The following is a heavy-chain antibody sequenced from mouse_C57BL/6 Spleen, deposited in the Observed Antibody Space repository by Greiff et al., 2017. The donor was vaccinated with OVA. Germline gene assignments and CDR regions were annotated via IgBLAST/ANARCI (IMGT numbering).Heavy chain of an antibody. D-gene: IGHD1-1*01. CDR2: ISYDGRN. J-gene: IGHJ1*03. V-gene: IGHV3-6*01. CDR1: GYSITSGYC. CDR3: ARGVTTIVEWYFDV. Sequence: EVQLVESGPGLVKPSQSLSLTCSVTGYSITSGYCWNWIRQFPGNKLEWMGYISYDGRNNYNPSLKNRISITRDTSKNQFFLKLNSVTTEDTATYYCARGVTTIVEWYFDVWDTGTTVTVSS.